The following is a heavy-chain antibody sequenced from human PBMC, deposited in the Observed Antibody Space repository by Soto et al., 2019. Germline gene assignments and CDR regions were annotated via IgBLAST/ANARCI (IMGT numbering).Heavy chain of an antibody. CDR2: ISFDGRNK. V-gene: IGHV3-30*18. CDR3: AKASVGYYDRSGYYPFYFYAANV. Sequence: ESGGGVVQPGRALRLSCAASGFTFSSYGMHWVRQAPGKGLEWVSVISFDGRNKYYTDSVKGRLTISRDNSKNTLYLQMNSLRAEYTAMYYCAKASVGYYDRSGYYPFYFYAANVWGQGTTVTVSS. D-gene: IGHD3-22*01. CDR1: GFTFSSYG. J-gene: IGHJ6*02.